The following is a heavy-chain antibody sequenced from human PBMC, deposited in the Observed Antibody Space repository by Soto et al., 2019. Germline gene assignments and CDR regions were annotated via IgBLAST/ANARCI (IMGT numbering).Heavy chain of an antibody. CDR3: AKDRRAGGNYGFYSDF. CDR2: SSATGADT. J-gene: IGHJ4*02. CDR1: RFTFSSYG. V-gene: IGHV3-23*01. Sequence: EVQLLESGGGLVQPGGSLRLSCAASRFTFSSYGMTWVRQAPGKGLEWVSFSSATGADTYYADSVKGRFTISRDNSKNTLYLQMTSLRADDTAVYYCAKDRRAGGNYGFYSDFWGQGALVIVSS. D-gene: IGHD1-7*01.